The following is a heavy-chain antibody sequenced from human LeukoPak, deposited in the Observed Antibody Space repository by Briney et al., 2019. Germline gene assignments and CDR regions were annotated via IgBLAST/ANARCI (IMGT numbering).Heavy chain of an antibody. CDR1: GGSISSYY. CDR2: IYYSGST. V-gene: IGHV4-59*01. CDR3: ARRETVVTSGAFDI. Sequence: SETLSLTCTVSGGSISSYYWSWIRQPPGKGLEWIGYIYYSGSTNYNPSLKSRVTISVDTSKNQFSLKLSSVTAADTAVYYCARRETVVTSGAFDIWGQGTTVTVSS. J-gene: IGHJ3*02. D-gene: IGHD4-23*01.